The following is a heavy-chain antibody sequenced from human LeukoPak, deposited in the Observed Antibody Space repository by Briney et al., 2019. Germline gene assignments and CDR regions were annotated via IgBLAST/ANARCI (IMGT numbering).Heavy chain of an antibody. J-gene: IGHJ6*03. D-gene: IGHD5-12*01. CDR2: INSDGSST. V-gene: IGHV3-74*01. CDR1: GFTFSSYW. CDR3: ARDGVIVATPSLPNYYYYYMNV. Sequence: GGSLRLSCSASGFTFSSYWMHWVRQAPGKGLVWVSRINSDGSSTSYADSVKGRFTISRDNAKNTLYLQMNSLRAEDTAVYYCARDGVIVATPSLPNYYYYYMNVWGKGITVTISS.